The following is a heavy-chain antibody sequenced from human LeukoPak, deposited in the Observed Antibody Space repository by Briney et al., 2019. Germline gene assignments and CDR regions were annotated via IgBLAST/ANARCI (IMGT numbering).Heavy chain of an antibody. J-gene: IGHJ5*02. Sequence: PGGSLRLSCAASGFTFSIYGMHWVRQAPGKGLEWVAFIRNDGKNKYYGDSVKGRITISRDNSQNTLSLQVNSLRAEDTAVYYCAKDFDGSFYGILDTWGQGTLVTVSS. V-gene: IGHV3-30*02. CDR1: GFTFSIYG. CDR2: IRNDGKNK. CDR3: AKDFDGSFYGILDT. D-gene: IGHD2-2*01.